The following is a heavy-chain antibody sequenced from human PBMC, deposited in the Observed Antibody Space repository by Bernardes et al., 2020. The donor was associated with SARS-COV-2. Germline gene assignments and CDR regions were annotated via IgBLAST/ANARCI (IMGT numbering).Heavy chain of an antibody. V-gene: IGHV1-69*13. CDR1: GGTFNNFV. Sequence: SVKVSCKASGGTFNNFVINWVRQAPGQGLEWMGGIIPIFGTATYAQKFQGRVTITADESTSTAYMELSSLRYDDTAVYYCAGDSRGDIVVVPAAIRVSHSYYGMDVWGQGTTVTVSS. CDR3: AGDSRGDIVVVPAAIRVSHSYYGMDV. J-gene: IGHJ6*02. CDR2: IIPIFGTA. D-gene: IGHD2-2*02.